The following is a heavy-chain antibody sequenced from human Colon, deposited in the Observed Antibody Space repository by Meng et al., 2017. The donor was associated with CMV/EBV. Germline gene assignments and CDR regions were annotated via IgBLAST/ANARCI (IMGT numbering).Heavy chain of an antibody. D-gene: IGHD2-2*01. CDR2: INPNSGGT. CDR3: AREYCSSTSCYSGFDP. Sequence: ASVKVSGKASGYTFTGYYMHWVRQAPGQGLEWMGWINPNSGGTNYAQKFQGRVTMTRDTSISTAYMELSRLRSDDTAVYYCAREYCSSTSCYSGFDPWGQGTLVTVSS. V-gene: IGHV1-2*02. J-gene: IGHJ5*02. CDR1: GYTFTGYY.